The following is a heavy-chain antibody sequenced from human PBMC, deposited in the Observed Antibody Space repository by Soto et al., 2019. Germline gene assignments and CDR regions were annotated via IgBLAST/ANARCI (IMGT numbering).Heavy chain of an antibody. D-gene: IGHD3-16*01. CDR2: ISAYNGNT. CDR3: ARVLTLNKQVRGGNYYGMDV. Sequence: QVQLVQSGAEVKKPGASVKVSCKASGYTFTSSGIRWVRQAPGQGLEWMGWISAYNGNTNYAQKLQGRVTMTTDTSTSTAYMELRSLRSDDTAVYYCARVLTLNKQVRGGNYYGMDVWGQGTTVTVSS. V-gene: IGHV1-18*01. J-gene: IGHJ6*02. CDR1: GYTFTSSG.